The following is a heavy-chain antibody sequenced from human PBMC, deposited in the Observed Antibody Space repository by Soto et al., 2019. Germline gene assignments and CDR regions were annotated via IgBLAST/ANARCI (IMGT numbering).Heavy chain of an antibody. CDR2: VSHDGRNT. D-gene: IGHD6-19*01. CDR1: GFTFSDYA. V-gene: IGHV3-30*18. Sequence: VQLVESGGGVVQPGRSLRLSCAASGFTFSDYAMHWVRQTPGKGLEWVAVVSHDGRNTHYADSVKGRFTISRDSSKNTVSLEMASLRAEDTAVYYCAKGGRQWLVTSDFNYWGQGALVTVSS. CDR3: AKGGRQWLVTSDFNY. J-gene: IGHJ4*02.